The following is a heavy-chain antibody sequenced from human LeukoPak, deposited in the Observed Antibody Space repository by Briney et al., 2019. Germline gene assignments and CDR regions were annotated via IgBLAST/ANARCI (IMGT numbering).Heavy chain of an antibody. CDR1: GHTLPAHY. V-gene: IGHV1-2*02. CDR3: ARVEEGYASGWSVY. D-gene: IGHD6-19*01. Sequence: ASVSVSHTSSGHTLPAHYIHGVRRAPRQGLWWMGWILFHTGGPHYAQNFPGRVTMTRETSISTAYMERSRLRSDQTAMYYCARVEEGYASGWSVYWGQGTLVTVSS. J-gene: IGHJ4*02. CDR2: ILFHTGGP.